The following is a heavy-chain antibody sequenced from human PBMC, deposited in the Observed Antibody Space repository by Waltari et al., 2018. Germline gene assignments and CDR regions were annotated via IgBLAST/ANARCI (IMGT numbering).Heavy chain of an antibody. CDR3: AKDLIPITLFEKGYFYGMDV. D-gene: IGHD3-3*01. CDR1: GFAFISFG. Sequence: EVQLLESGGGLVKPGGSMRLSCAGSGFAFISFGLSWVRQAPGKGQEWVSSIRTTSAKIYHADSVKGRFVISRDNSKKMVYLQMNSLRDDDTAIYYCAKDLIPITLFEKGYFYGMDVWGQGTAVTVSS. V-gene: IGHV3-23*01. CDR2: IRTTSAKI. J-gene: IGHJ6*02.